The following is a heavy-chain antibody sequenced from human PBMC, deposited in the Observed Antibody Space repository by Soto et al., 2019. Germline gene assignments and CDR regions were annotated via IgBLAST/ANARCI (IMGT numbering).Heavy chain of an antibody. CDR3: AKVKGSIFGRYTIQYCFDY. CDR1: GFTFSSYA. J-gene: IGHJ4*02. Sequence: LRLSCAASGFTFSSYAMSWGRQAPGEWLEWVSAISGSGGSTYYADSVKGRFTISRDNSKNTLYLQMNSLRAEDTAVYYCAKVKGSIFGRYTIQYCFDYWGQGTLVTVSS. V-gene: IGHV3-23*01. CDR2: ISGSGGST. D-gene: IGHD3-3*01.